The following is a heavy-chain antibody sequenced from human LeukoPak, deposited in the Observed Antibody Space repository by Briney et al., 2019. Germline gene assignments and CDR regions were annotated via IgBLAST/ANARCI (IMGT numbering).Heavy chain of an antibody. V-gene: IGHV4-59*01. CDR2: MYYTGST. Sequence: PSETLSLTCTVSGGSLRSYYWTWIRQPPGKGLEWIGYMYYTGSTKYNPSLKSRVSISVDTSKNQFSLTLTFVTAADTAVYYCARILLSATGDRWYFDRWGRGTLVTVSS. D-gene: IGHD1-1*01. CDR1: GGSLRSYY. J-gene: IGHJ2*01. CDR3: ARILLSATGDRWYFDR.